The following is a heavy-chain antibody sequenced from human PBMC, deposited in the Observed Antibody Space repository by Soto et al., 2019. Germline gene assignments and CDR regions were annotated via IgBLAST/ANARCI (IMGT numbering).Heavy chain of an antibody. CDR1: GFTFSSSA. D-gene: IGHD1-20*01. Sequence: GGSLRLSCAASGFTFSSSAMSWVRQAPGKGLEWVSAISGSGGSTYYADSVKGRFTISRDNSKNTLYLQMNSLRAEDTAVYYCAKSGITGTTETYYYGMDVWGQGTTVTVSS. J-gene: IGHJ6*02. CDR3: AKSGITGTTETYYYGMDV. CDR2: ISGSGGST. V-gene: IGHV3-23*01.